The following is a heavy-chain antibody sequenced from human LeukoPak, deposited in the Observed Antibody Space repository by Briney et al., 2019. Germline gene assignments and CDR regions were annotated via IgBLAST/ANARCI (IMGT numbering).Heavy chain of an antibody. CDR1: GFSFSNYW. CDR3: ARAVWDSSGHLFDY. V-gene: IGHV3-74*01. CDR2: INSDGSGT. Sequence: GGSLRLSCAASGFSFSNYWMHWVRQAPGKGLVWVSRINSDGSGTTYADSVKGRFTISRDNAKNSLYLQMNSLRAEDTAVYYCARAVWDSSGHLFDYWGQGTLVTVSS. D-gene: IGHD3-22*01. J-gene: IGHJ4*02.